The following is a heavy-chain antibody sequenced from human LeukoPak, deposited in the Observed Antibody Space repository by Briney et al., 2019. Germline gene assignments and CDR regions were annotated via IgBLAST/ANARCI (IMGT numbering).Heavy chain of an antibody. J-gene: IGHJ4*02. CDR1: GFTYTNYC. CDR2: IKRDGSGR. D-gene: IGHD3-16*01. CDR3: ARGSLHVYHLYPDY. V-gene: IGHV3-7*01. Sequence: GGSLRLSCAASGFTYTNYCVSWFRQAPGQGLEWVAGIKRDGSGRYYVDSVKGRFTISRDNSKNSLFLQLSSLRVEDTAVYYCARGSLHVYHLYPDYWGQGTLVTVSS.